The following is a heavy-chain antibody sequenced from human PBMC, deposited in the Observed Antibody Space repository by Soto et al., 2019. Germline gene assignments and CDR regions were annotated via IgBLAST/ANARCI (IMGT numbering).Heavy chain of an antibody. CDR1: GFTFSSYA. CDR2: ISGSGGST. D-gene: IGHD2-15*01. V-gene: IGHV3-23*01. J-gene: IGHJ5*02. CDR3: AKDPPDIVVVVAATVDWFDP. Sequence: GESLKISCAASGFTFSSYAMSWVRQAPGKGLEWVSAISGSGGSTYYADSVKGRFTISRDNSKNTLYLQMNSLRAEDTAVYYCAKDPPDIVVVVAATVDWFDPWGQGTLVTVSS.